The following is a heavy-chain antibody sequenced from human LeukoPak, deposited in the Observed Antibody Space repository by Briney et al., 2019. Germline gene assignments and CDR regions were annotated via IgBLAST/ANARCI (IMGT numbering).Heavy chain of an antibody. D-gene: IGHD3-22*01. CDR2: IYHSGST. V-gene: IGHV4-4*02. J-gene: IGHJ4*02. CDR1: GGSISSSNW. CDR3: ARVSDEARYYDSSGSFFDY. Sequence: PSGTLSLTCAVSGGSISSSNWWSWVRQPPGKGLEWIGEIYHSGSTNYNPSLKSRVTISVDTSKNQFSLKLSSVTAADTAVYYCARVSDEARYYDSSGSFFDYWGQGTLVTVSS.